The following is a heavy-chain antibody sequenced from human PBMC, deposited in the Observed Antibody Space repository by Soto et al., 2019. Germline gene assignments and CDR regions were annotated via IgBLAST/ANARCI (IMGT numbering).Heavy chain of an antibody. CDR1: GGSFSGYY. J-gene: IGHJ6*03. D-gene: IGHD3-3*01. CDR3: ARTRITIFGVVGPYYYYMDV. Sequence: SETLSLTCAAYGGSFSGYYWSWFRQPPGKGLEWIGEINHSGSTNYNPSLKSRVTISVDTSKNQFSLKLSSVTAADTAVYYCARTRITIFGVVGPYYYYMDVWGKGTTVT. V-gene: IGHV4-34*01. CDR2: INHSGST.